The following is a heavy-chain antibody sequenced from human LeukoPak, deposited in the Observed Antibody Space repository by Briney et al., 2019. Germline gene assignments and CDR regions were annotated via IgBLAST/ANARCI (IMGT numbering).Heavy chain of an antibody. D-gene: IGHD3-10*01. Sequence: GGSLRLSCAASGFTFSSYWMSWVRQAPGKGLEWVANIKQDGSEKYYVDSVKGRFTISRDNAKNSLYLQMNSLRAEDTAVYYCARGNRPYGEHEAFDIWGHGTTVTVSP. CDR1: GFTFSSYW. CDR2: IKQDGSEK. J-gene: IGHJ3*02. V-gene: IGHV3-7*03. CDR3: ARGNRPYGEHEAFDI.